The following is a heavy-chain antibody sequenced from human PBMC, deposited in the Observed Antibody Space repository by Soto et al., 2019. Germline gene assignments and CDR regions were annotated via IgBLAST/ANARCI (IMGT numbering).Heavy chain of an antibody. CDR3: AREGQTAGSFDY. J-gene: IGHJ4*02. Sequence: GGSLRRSCAASGFTFSSYSMNWVRQAPGKGLEWVSSISSSSSYIYYADSVKGRFTISRDNAKNALYLQMNSLRAEDTAVYYCAREGQTAGSFDYWGQGTLVTVSS. V-gene: IGHV3-21*01. CDR2: ISSSSSYI. D-gene: IGHD6-13*01. CDR1: GFTFSSYS.